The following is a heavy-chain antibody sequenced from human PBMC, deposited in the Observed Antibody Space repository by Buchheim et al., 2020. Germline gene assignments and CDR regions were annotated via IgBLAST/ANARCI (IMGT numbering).Heavy chain of an antibody. Sequence: EVQLLESGGGLVQPGGSLRLSCAASGFTFSSYAMSWVRQAPGKGLEWVSAISGSGGSTYYADSVKGRFTISRDNSKNTLYLQMNSLRAEDTAVYYCAKAIRVEGYCSGGSCYTFDYWGQGTL. CDR2: ISGSGGST. J-gene: IGHJ4*02. D-gene: IGHD2-15*01. V-gene: IGHV3-23*01. CDR3: AKAIRVEGYCSGGSCYTFDY. CDR1: GFTFSSYA.